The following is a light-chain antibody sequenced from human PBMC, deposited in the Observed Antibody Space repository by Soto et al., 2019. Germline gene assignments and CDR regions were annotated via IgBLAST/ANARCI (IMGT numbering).Light chain of an antibody. Sequence: VLTQSPGTLSLSPGERATLSCRASQSVSNNYLTWHQQKPGQAPRLLIYGASSRATGIPDRFSGSGSGTDFTLTISRLEPEDFAVYYCQHYGSSPLTFGQGTKVEIK. V-gene: IGKV3-20*01. CDR2: GAS. CDR1: QSVSNNY. J-gene: IGKJ1*01. CDR3: QHYGSSPLT.